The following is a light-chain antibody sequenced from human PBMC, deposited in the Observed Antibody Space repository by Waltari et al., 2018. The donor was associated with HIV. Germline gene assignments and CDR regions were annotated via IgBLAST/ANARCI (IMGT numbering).Light chain of an antibody. CDR3: QQYKSYPIT. CDR1: QGSHSF. Sequence: DIQMTQSPSSLPASVGDRVTITCRASQGSHSFLPCFQQKPGKAPKALFYAASSLQSGVPSTFGASGSETDDTLTISCLQPEDFATYCCQQYKSYPITFGQGTRLEIK. CDR2: AAS. V-gene: IGKV1-16*01. J-gene: IGKJ5*01.